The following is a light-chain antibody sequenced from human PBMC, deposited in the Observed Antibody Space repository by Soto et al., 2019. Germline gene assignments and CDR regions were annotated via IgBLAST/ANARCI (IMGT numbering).Light chain of an antibody. Sequence: QSVLTQPPSVSGAPGQRVTISCTGSSSNIGAGYDVHWYQQLPETAPKLLIYGNSNRPSGVPDRFSGSKSGTSASLAITGLQAEDEAVYYCQSYDSSLSVWLFGGGTKLTVL. CDR2: GNS. CDR3: QSYDSSLSVWL. V-gene: IGLV1-40*01. CDR1: SSNIGAGYD. J-gene: IGLJ3*02.